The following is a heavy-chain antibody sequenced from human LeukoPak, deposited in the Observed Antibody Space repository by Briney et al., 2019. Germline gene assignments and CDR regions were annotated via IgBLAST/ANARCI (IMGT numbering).Heavy chain of an antibody. CDR2: ISGSGGST. Sequence: GGSLRLSCAASGFTFSSYAMSWVRQAPGKGLEWVSAISGSGGSTYYADSVKGRFTISRDNAKNTVYLQMNSLRAEDTAVYYCARDRALSFDYWGQGTLVTVSS. V-gene: IGHV3-23*01. CDR3: ARDRALSFDY. CDR1: GFTFSSYA. J-gene: IGHJ4*01.